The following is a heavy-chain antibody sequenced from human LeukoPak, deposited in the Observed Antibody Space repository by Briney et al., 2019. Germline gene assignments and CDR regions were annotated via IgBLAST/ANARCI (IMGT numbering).Heavy chain of an antibody. CDR1: GGSISSGGYY. J-gene: IGHJ4*02. Sequence: SETPSLTCTVSGGSISSGGYYWSWIRQHPGKGLEWIGYIYYNGNTYYDPSLKSRVTISVDTSKNQFSLKLSSVTAADTAVYYCARDKVDYGDRSGFDYWGQGTLVTVSS. D-gene: IGHD4-17*01. CDR2: IYYNGNT. V-gene: IGHV4-31*03. CDR3: ARDKVDYGDRSGFDY.